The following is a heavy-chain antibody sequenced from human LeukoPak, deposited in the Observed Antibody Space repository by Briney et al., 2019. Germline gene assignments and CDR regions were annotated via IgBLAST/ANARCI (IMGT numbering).Heavy chain of an antibody. J-gene: IGHJ4*02. CDR2: IYYSGST. Sequence: PSETLSLTCTVSGGSISSGGYYWSWIRQHPGKGLEWIGYIYYSGSTNYNPSLKSRVTISVDTSKNQFSLKLSSVTAADTAVYYCARGLGATKYYFDYWGQGTLVTVSS. CDR1: GGSISSGGYY. D-gene: IGHD1-26*01. CDR3: ARGLGATKYYFDY. V-gene: IGHV4-31*03.